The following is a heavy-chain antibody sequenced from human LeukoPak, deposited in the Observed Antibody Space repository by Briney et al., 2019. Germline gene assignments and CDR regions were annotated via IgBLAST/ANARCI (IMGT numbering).Heavy chain of an antibody. V-gene: IGHV1-2*02. Sequence: GASVKVSCKASGYTFTGYYMHWVRQAPGQGLEWMGWINPDSGGTNFAQKFQGRVTMIRDTSISTAYMELSRLRSDDTAVYYCGRDFRDSLDYWGQGTLVTVSS. CDR2: INPDSGGT. J-gene: IGHJ4*02. CDR3: GRDFRDSLDY. CDR1: GYTFTGYY.